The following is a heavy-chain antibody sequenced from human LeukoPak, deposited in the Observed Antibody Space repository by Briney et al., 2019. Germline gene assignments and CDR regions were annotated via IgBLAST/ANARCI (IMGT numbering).Heavy chain of an antibody. V-gene: IGHV4-34*01. CDR2: VNHSGST. Sequence: PSETLSLTCAVSGGSFSDYYWSWIRQPPGKGLEWIGGVNHSGSTNYNPSLKSRVNMSMDTSKNHFSLKMNSVTAADTAVYYCARGGYNDAFDIWGQRTMVTVSS. D-gene: IGHD5-24*01. J-gene: IGHJ3*02. CDR3: ARGGYNDAFDI. CDR1: GGSFSDYY.